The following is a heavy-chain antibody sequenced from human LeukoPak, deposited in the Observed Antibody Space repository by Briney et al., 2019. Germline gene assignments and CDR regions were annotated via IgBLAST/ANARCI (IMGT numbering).Heavy chain of an antibody. D-gene: IGHD3-22*01. Sequence: PSETLSLTCTVSGGSISTYYWSWIRQPPGKGLEWIGYIYYSGITNYNPSLKSRATISVDTSKNQFSLKLNSVTAADTAVYYCAGAYYYDSSGYLDYWGQGTLVTVSS. J-gene: IGHJ4*02. CDR1: GGSISTYY. CDR2: IYYSGIT. CDR3: AGAYYYDSSGYLDY. V-gene: IGHV4-59*08.